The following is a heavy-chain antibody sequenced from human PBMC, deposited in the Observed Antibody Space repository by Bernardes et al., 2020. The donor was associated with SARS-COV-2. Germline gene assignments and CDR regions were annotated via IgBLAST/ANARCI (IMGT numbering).Heavy chain of an antibody. CDR3: ARDGSYDAFDI. CDR2: INPNSGGT. CDR1: GYTFTGYY. J-gene: IGHJ3*02. Sequence: ASVKVSCKASGYTFTGYYIHWVRQAPGQGLEWMGWINPNSGGTNYAQKFQGRVTMTMDTSISKAYMEMSTLRSDDTAVYYCARDGSYDAFDIWGQGTMVTVSS. D-gene: IGHD1-26*01. V-gene: IGHV1-2*02.